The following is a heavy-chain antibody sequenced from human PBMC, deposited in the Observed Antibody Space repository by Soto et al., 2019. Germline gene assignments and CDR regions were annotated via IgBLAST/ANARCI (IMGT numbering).Heavy chain of an antibody. J-gene: IGHJ4*02. Sequence: QEQLVQSGAEVKKPGSSVKVSCKASGGLFSSYPISWVRQVPGQGLEWMGGTIHVLQTAYYTQRFQGRVTITADESTNTSYMELSSLRSEDTAIYYCARGGSGYTWFNEFWGQGTLVTVSS. CDR3: ARGGSGYTWFNEF. CDR1: GGLFSSYP. V-gene: IGHV1-69*01. CDR2: TIHVLQTA. D-gene: IGHD3-22*01.